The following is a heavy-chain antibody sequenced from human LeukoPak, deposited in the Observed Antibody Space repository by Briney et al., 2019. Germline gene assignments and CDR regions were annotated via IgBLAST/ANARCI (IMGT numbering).Heavy chain of an antibody. CDR2: INTDGSST. CDR1: GFTFSSYW. D-gene: IGHD2-8*01. V-gene: IGHV3-74*01. Sequence: PGGSLRLSCAASGFTFSSYWMHWVRQAPGKGLVWVSCINTDGSSTSYADSVKGRFTISRDNAKNTLYLQMNSLRAEDTAVYYCARAYCTNGVCYGTHDYWGQGTLVTVSS. J-gene: IGHJ4*02. CDR3: ARAYCTNGVCYGTHDY.